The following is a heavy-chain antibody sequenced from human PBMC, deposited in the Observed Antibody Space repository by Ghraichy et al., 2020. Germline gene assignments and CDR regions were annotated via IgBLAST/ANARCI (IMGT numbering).Heavy chain of an antibody. CDR3: AKETRYCSGGSCYSPFDY. CDR2: ISGSGGST. J-gene: IGHJ4*02. D-gene: IGHD2-15*01. Sequence: GGSLRLSCAASGFTFSSYAMSWVRQAPGKGLEWVSAISGSGGSTYYADSVKGRFTISRDNSKNTLYLQMNSLRAEDTAVYYCAKETRYCSGGSCYSPFDYWGQGTLVTVSS. CDR1: GFTFSSYA. V-gene: IGHV3-23*01.